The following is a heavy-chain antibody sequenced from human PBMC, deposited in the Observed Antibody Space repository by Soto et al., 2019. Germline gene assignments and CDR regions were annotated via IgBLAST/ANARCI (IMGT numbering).Heavy chain of an antibody. D-gene: IGHD2-21*01. CDR2: IYHSGST. Sequence: SETLSLTCAVSGGSISSGGYSWSWIRQPPGKGLEWIGYIYHSGSTYYNPSLKSRVTISVDRSKNQLSLHLTSVTAADTAVYYCVRGGIAGHWFDPWGQGILVTVSS. CDR3: VRGGIAGHWFDP. J-gene: IGHJ5*02. CDR1: GGSISSGGYS. V-gene: IGHV4-30-2*01.